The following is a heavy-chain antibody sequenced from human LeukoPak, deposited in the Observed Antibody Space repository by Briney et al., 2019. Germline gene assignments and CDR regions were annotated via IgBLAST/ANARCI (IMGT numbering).Heavy chain of an antibody. Sequence: ASVEVSCKASGYTFTSYYMHWVRQAPGQGLEWMGIINPSGGSTSYAQKFQGRVTMTRDMSTSTVYMELSSLRSEDTAEYYCARVAAEVVGVPGAIGFGWLRRDYYYMDVWGKGTTVTVSS. CDR1: GYTFTSYY. CDR3: ARVAAEVVGVPGAIGFGWLRRDYYYMDV. CDR2: INPSGGST. V-gene: IGHV1-46*01. D-gene: IGHD2-2*02. J-gene: IGHJ6*03.